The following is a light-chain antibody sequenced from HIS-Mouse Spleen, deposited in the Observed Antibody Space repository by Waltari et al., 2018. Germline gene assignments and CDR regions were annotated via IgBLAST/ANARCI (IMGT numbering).Light chain of an antibody. Sequence: SYELTQPPSVSVSPGQTARITCSGDALPKQYAYWYQQKPGQAPVLVIYKDSERPSGIPERLSGSSSRTTVTLTISGVQAEDEADYYCQSADSSGTYRVFGGGTKLTVL. CDR3: QSADSSGTYRV. J-gene: IGLJ3*02. CDR2: KDS. CDR1: ALPKQY. V-gene: IGLV3-25*03.